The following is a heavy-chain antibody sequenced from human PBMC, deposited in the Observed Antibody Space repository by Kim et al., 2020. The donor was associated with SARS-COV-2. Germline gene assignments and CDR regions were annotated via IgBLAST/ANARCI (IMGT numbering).Heavy chain of an antibody. CDR1: GFTFSSYA. D-gene: IGHD4-17*01. V-gene: IGHV3-30*04. CDR3: ARDPTTVIWVGSYFDY. CDR2: ISYDGSNK. Sequence: GGSLRLSCAASGFTFSSYAMHWVRQAPGKGLEWVAVISYDGSNKYYADSVKGRFTISRDNSKNTLYLQMNSLRAEDTAVYYCARDPTTVIWVGSYFDYWGQGTLVTVSS. J-gene: IGHJ4*02.